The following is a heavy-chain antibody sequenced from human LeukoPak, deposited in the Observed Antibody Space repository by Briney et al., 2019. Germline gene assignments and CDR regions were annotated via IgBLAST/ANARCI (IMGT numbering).Heavy chain of an antibody. D-gene: IGHD5-18*01. Sequence: SETLSLTCTVSGGSISSYYWSWIRQPPGKGLEWIGYIYYSGSTNYNPSLKSRVTISVDTSKNQFSLKLSSVTAADTAVYYCARGNVDTAMVGYWGQGTLVTVSS. CDR3: ARGNVDTAMVGY. J-gene: IGHJ4*02. V-gene: IGHV4-59*01. CDR1: GGSISSYY. CDR2: IYYSGST.